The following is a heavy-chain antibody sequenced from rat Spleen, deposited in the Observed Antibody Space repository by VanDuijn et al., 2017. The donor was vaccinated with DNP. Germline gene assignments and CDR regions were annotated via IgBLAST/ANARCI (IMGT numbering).Heavy chain of an antibody. CDR3: ASYYFDY. CDR2: INNAGST. CDR1: SYR. Sequence: SYRWNWIRKFPGNKLEWMGYINNAGSTYYNPSLKSRISITRDTSKNQFFLQVNSIITEDTATYYCASYYFDYWGQGVMVTVSS. J-gene: IGHJ2*01. V-gene: IGHV3-3*01.